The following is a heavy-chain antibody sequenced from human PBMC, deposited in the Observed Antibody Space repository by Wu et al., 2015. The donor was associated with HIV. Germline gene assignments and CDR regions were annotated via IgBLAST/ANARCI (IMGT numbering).Heavy chain of an antibody. Sequence: QVQLVQSGAEVKKPGASVKVSCEASGYTFTGYYIHWVRQAPGQGLEWMGVINPNSGATNYAQKFQGRVIMTRDTSISTVYMEVRRLTSDDTAVYYCARERYGAVSGLSMDVWGRGTALIVSS. CDR1: GYTFTGYY. J-gene: IGHJ6*03. V-gene: IGHV1-2*02. CDR3: ARERYGAVSGLSMDV. D-gene: IGHD4-17*01. CDR2: INPNSGAT.